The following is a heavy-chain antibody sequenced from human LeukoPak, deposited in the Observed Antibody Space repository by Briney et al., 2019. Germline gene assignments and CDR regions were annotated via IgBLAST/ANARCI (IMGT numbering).Heavy chain of an antibody. V-gene: IGHV4-39*01. Sequence: PSETLSLTCTVFGGSISSGTNYWGWIRQPPGKRLVWIASIHYSGGTYYSPSLESRVTISVDTSKNQFSLILSSVTAADTAVYYCARHGIASVGTLGAFHYWGQGTLVTVSS. CDR2: IHYSGGT. J-gene: IGHJ4*02. D-gene: IGHD6-13*01. CDR3: ARHGIASVGTLGAFHY. CDR1: GGSISSGTNY.